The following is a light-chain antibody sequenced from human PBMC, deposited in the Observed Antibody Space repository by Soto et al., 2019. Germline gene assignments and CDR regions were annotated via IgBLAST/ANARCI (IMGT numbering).Light chain of an antibody. J-gene: IGKJ4*01. V-gene: IGKV3-15*01. CDR3: QQYNNWPPN. CDR2: GAS. CDR1: QSVSSN. Sequence: EIVMTQSPATLSVSPGERATLSCRASQSVSSNLAWYQQKPGQAPRLLIYGASTRATGIPARFSGSGSGTEFTLTFSSLQSEDFAVYYCQQYNNWPPNFGGGTKVDIK.